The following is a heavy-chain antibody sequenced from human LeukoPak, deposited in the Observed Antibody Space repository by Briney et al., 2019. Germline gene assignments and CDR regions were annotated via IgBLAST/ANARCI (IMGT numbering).Heavy chain of an antibody. J-gene: IGHJ4*02. V-gene: IGHV4-59*11. CDR2: IYYSGST. CDR1: GGSISSHY. Sequence: SETLSLTCSVSGGSISSHYWNWIRQPPGKGLEWIGYIYYSGSTNSSPSLKSRVTISVDTSKNQFSLKLNSVTAADTAVYYCARGPSGSRFDYWGQGTLVTVSS. CDR3: ARGPSGSRFDY. D-gene: IGHD3-10*01.